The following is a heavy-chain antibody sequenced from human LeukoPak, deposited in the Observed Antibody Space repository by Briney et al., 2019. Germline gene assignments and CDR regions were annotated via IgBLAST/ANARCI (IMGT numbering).Heavy chain of an antibody. J-gene: IGHJ4*02. CDR1: GGSISSYS. V-gene: IGHV4-59*01. D-gene: IGHD3-10*02. Sequence: SETLSLTCTVSGGSISSYSWSWIRQPPGKGLEWIGYIYYNGSTNYNPSLKSRVTISVDTSKNQFSLKLSSVTAADTAVYYCARSDTYYVKPFDYWGQGTLLTVSS. CDR3: ARSDTYYVKPFDY. CDR2: IYYNGST.